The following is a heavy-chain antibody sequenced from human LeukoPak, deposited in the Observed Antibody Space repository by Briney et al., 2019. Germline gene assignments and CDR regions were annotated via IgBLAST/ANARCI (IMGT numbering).Heavy chain of an antibody. CDR2: IIPIFGTA. CDR3: AREGGDGDYLNVFDY. J-gene: IGHJ4*02. Sequence: GASVKVPCKASGGTFSSYAISWVRQAPGQGLEWMGGIIPIFGTANYAQKFQGRVTITADESTSTAHMELSSLRSEDTAVYYCAREGGDGDYLNVFDYWGQGTLVTVSS. CDR1: GGTFSSYA. D-gene: IGHD4-17*01. V-gene: IGHV1-69*13.